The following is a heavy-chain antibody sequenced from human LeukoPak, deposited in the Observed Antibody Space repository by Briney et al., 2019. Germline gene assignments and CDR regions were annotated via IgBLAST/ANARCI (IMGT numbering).Heavy chain of an antibody. Sequence: GGSLRLSCAASGFTFTSYWMSWVRQAPGKGLEWVANIKQDGSEKYYVDSVKGRFTISRDNAKNSLYLQMNSLRAEDTALYYCAKVRSSWYRTDAFDIWGQGTMVTVSS. D-gene: IGHD6-13*01. V-gene: IGHV3-7*03. CDR2: IKQDGSEK. CDR1: GFTFTSYW. J-gene: IGHJ3*02. CDR3: AKVRSSWYRTDAFDI.